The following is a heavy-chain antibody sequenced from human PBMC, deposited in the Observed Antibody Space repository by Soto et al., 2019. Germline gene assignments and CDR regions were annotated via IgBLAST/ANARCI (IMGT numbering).Heavy chain of an antibody. CDR2: IKSKIDGGTK. CDR1: GFTFSNAW. J-gene: IGHJ6*02. D-gene: IGHD2-2*01. CDR3: TTPIDCSFTCCSPRPSSYDMGV. V-gene: IGHV3-15*01. Sequence: GGSLRLSCAAYGFTFSNAWMSWVRQALGKGLEWVGRIKSKIDGGTKDYAAPVKGRITISRDDSKNTLYLQMNSLKTDDTAEYYCTTPIDCSFTCCSPRPSSYDMGVWGQGTSVTVSS.